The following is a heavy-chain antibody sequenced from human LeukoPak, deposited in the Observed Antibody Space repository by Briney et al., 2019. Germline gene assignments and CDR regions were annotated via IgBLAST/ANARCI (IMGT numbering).Heavy chain of an antibody. CDR3: ARESDSSGWYDS. D-gene: IGHD3-22*01. CDR2: ISGDGGST. J-gene: IGHJ5*01. CDR1: GFRFDDYA. Sequence: GSLRLSCAAPGFRFDDYAIHWVRQAPGKGLEWVSLISGDGGSTFYADSVKGRFTISRDNSKHSLYLQMSSLRSEDTALYYCARESDSSGWYDSWGQGTLVTVSS. V-gene: IGHV3-43*02.